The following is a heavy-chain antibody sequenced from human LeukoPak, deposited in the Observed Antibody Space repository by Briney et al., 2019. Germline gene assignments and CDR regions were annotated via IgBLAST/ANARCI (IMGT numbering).Heavy chain of an antibody. J-gene: IGHJ4*02. CDR3: AKDLRSYYYDSSGDPSFYFDY. D-gene: IGHD3-22*01. CDR1: GLTLSTYG. V-gene: IGHV3-33*06. CDR2: IWDDGSNK. Sequence: GGSLRLSCAASGLTLSTYGMHWVRQAPGKGREWVTVIWDDGSNKYYADSAKGRFPLSRDNYKNTLYLKMNSLRAEDTVVYYCAKDLRSYYYDSSGDPSFYFDYWGQGTLVTVSS.